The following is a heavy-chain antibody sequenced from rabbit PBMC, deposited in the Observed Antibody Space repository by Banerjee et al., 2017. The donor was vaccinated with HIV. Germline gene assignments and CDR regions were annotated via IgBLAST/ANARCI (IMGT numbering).Heavy chain of an antibody. V-gene: IGHV1S45*01. D-gene: IGHD4-1*01. CDR2: IDTGSSGST. CDR3: ARDLAGVIGWNFNL. J-gene: IGHJ4*01. CDR1: GFSFSNRCV. Sequence: QEQLEESGGDLVKPEGSLTLTCTASGFSFSNRCVMCWVRQTPGKGLEWIACIDTGSSGSTGYASWAKGRFTISKTSSTTVTLQMTSLTAADTATYFCARDLAGVIGWNFNLWGQGTLVTVS.